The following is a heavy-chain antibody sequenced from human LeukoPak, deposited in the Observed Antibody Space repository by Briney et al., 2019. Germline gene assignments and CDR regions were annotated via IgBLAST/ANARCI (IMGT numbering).Heavy chain of an antibody. Sequence: GGSLRLSCAASGFTVSGDYMSWVRQAPGKGLEWVSVIYSGGSTYYADSVKGRFTISRDNSKNTLHLQVNSLRAEDTAVYYCAKDASPFGELWFFDYWGQGTLVTVSS. D-gene: IGHD3-10*01. CDR2: IYSGGST. V-gene: IGHV3-53*05. CDR3: AKDASPFGELWFFDY. J-gene: IGHJ4*02. CDR1: GFTVSGDY.